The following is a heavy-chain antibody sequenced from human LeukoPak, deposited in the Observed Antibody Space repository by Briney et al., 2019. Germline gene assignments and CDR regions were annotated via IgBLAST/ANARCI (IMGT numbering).Heavy chain of an antibody. D-gene: IGHD7-27*01. J-gene: IGHJ4*02. CDR3: AREVWGQVYFDY. CDR1: GFTFSSYA. V-gene: IGHV3-30-3*01. Sequence: GGSLRLSCAASGFTFSSYAMHWVRQAPGKGLEWVAVISYDGSNKFYADSVKGRFIISRDNSKNTLYLQMNSLRAEDTAVYHCAREVWGQVYFDYWGQGTLVTVSS. CDR2: ISYDGSNK.